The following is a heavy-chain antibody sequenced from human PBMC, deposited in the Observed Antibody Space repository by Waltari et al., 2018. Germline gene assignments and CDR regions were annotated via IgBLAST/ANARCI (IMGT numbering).Heavy chain of an antibody. V-gene: IGHV4-4*07. D-gene: IGHD3-3*01. CDR2: IYTSVIS. CDR3: ARENRVRFYFNY. CDR1: AGSLSGYY. Sequence: QVQLQESGPGLVKPSETLSLTCTVSAGSLSGYYWSWIRQPAGKGLEWIGRIYTSVISNYNPSLKSRVSMSLDTSKSQFSLRLTSVTAADTAVYYCARENRVRFYFNYWGQGTLVTVSS. J-gene: IGHJ4*02.